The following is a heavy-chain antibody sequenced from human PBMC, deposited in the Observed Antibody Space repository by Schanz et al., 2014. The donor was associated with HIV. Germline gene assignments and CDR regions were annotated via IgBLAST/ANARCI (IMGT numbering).Heavy chain of an antibody. CDR1: GFTFSDYY. CDR2: ISYDGSDK. CDR3: ARVANWDYYGMDV. V-gene: IGHV3-30*03. D-gene: IGHD3-16*01. J-gene: IGHJ6*02. Sequence: QVQLVESGGGVVQPGRSLRLSCAASGFTFSDYYMNWVRQAPGKGLEWVAVISYDGSDKYHADSVKGRFTISRDNSKNTLYLQMISLRAEDTAVYYCARVANWDYYGMDVWGRGTTVTVSS.